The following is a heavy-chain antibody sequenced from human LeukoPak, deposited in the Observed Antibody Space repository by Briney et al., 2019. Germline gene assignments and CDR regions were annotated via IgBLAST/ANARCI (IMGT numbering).Heavy chain of an antibody. D-gene: IGHD5-18*01. Sequence: ASVKVSCKASGGTFSSYAMSWVRQAPGQGLEWMGVIIPIFGTANYAQKFQGRVTITADESTSTAYMELSSLRSEDTAVYYCARDSGGGGYSYGLYYWGQGTLVTVSS. CDR1: GGTFSSYA. CDR3: ARDSGGGGYSYGLYY. V-gene: IGHV1-69*13. J-gene: IGHJ4*02. CDR2: IIPIFGTA.